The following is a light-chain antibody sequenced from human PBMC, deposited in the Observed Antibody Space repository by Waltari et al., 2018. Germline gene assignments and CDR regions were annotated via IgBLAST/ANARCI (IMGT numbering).Light chain of an antibody. CDR1: QSISSW. CDR2: KAS. Sequence: DIQMTPSPSTLSASVVDRVTITCRASQSISSWLAWYQQKPGKAPKLLIYKASSLESGVPSRFSGSGSGTEFTLTISSLQPDDFATYYCQQYNSYSRTFGQGTKVEIK. J-gene: IGKJ1*01. V-gene: IGKV1-5*03. CDR3: QQYNSYSRT.